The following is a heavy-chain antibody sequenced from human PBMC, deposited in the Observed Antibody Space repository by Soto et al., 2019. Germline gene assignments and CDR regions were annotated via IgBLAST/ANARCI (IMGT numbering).Heavy chain of an antibody. V-gene: IGHV1-69*06. Sequence: SVKVACPASAGPFISYAIVWVRQAPGQGLEWMGGIIPVFGTANYAQKFQGRVTITADKSTSTAYMELSSLRSEDTAVYYCARLGSVDTAMAISAEWPPSPNYYYYGMDASGHGTTVTVSS. CDR1: AGPFISYA. CDR2: IIPVFGTA. CDR3: ARLGSVDTAMAISAEWPPSPNYYYYGMDA. D-gene: IGHD5-18*01. J-gene: IGHJ6*02.